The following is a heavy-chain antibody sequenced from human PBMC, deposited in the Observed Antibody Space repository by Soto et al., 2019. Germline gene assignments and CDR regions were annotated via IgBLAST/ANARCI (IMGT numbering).Heavy chain of an antibody. D-gene: IGHD6-13*01. CDR1: GYSISSGNYY. CDR3: ARDSVGVAAHGDY. CDR2: IYTSGSTSQN. J-gene: IGHJ4*02. V-gene: IGHV4-61*02. Sequence: SETLSLTCTVSGYSISSGNYYWSWIRQHPGKGLEWIGRIYTSGSTSQNSYNPSLKSRVTMSLDTSKNQFSLKLSSVTAADTAVYYRARDSVGVAAHGDYWGQGTLVTVSS.